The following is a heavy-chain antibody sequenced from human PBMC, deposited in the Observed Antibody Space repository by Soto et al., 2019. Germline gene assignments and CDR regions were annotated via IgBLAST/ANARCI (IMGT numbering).Heavy chain of an antibody. V-gene: IGHV4-39*01. D-gene: IGHD3-22*01. CDR1: DGSMNSDSSY. J-gene: IGHJ4*02. Sequence: QLQLQESGPGLVKPSETLSLTCRVSDGSMNSDSSYWGWIRQPPGKGLEWIGVINHSGSTYHNLSLKGRVTMSVDASRNQFSLKLTSMTAADTAVYYCARLGGYVSVGYYYLWDSWGQGTLVIVSS. CDR3: ARLGGYVSVGYYYLWDS. CDR2: INHSGST.